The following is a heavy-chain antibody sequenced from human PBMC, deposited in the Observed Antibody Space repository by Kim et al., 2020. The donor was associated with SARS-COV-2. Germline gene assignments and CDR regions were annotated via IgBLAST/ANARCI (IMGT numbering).Heavy chain of an antibody. J-gene: IGHJ4*02. CDR1: GGSFSGYY. CDR3: ARGHAGPNDY. V-gene: IGHV4-34*01. D-gene: IGHD6-13*01. Sequence: SETLSLTCAVYGGSFSGYYWSWIRQPPGKGLEWIGEINHSGSTNYNPSLKSRVTISVDTSKNQFSLKLSSVTAADTAVYYCARGHAGPNDYWGQGTLVTV. CDR2: INHSGST.